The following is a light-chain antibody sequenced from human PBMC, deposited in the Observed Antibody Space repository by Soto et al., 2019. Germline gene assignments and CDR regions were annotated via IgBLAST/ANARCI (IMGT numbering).Light chain of an antibody. CDR2: DAS. CDR3: QQRRAWPRV. J-gene: IGKJ4*01. V-gene: IGKV3-11*01. CDR1: QSVGTY. Sequence: EIVLTQSPATLSLSPGERATLSCRANQSVGTYLVWYQQKPGQAPRLLIYDASKRAIGIPDRFSGSGSGTDITLTISSLEPGDSAVYYCQQRRAWPRVFGGGTRME.